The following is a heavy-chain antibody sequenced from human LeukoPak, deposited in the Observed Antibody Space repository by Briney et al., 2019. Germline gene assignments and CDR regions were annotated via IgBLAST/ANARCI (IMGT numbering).Heavy chain of an antibody. CDR2: INPNSGGT. V-gene: IGHV1-2*06. CDR1: GYTFTGYY. J-gene: IGHJ6*03. CDR3: ARGDYYYYYMDV. Sequence: ASVKISCKASGYTFTGYYMHWVRQAPGQGLEWMGRINPNSGGTNYAQKFQGRVTMTRDTSISTAYMELSRLRSADTAVYYCARGDYYYYYMDVWGKGTTVTVSS.